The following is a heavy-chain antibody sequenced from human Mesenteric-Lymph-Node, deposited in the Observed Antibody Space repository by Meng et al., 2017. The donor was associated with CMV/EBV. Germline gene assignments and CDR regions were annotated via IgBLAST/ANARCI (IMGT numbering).Heavy chain of an antibody. D-gene: IGHD1-1*01. CDR1: GFTFTKYW. J-gene: IGHJ4*02. V-gene: IGHV3-74*01. CDR2: INSDETST. Sequence: GGSLRLSCAAPGFTFTKYWMHWVRRAPGKGLVWVSRINSDETSTIYADSVKGRFIISRDNANNILYLQMNSLRVDDTAVYYCVRGAHHNTYHFDFWGLGTQVTVSS. CDR3: VRGAHHNTYHFDF.